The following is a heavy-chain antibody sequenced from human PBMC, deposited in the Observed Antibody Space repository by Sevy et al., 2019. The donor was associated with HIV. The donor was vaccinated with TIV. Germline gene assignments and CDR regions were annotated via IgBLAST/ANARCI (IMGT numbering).Heavy chain of an antibody. CDR2: ISSSSSYI. CDR1: GFTFSSYS. CDR3: ARDDIVVVPAAIGYYYGMDV. D-gene: IGHD2-2*01. V-gene: IGHV3-21*01. Sequence: GGSLRLSCAASGFTFSSYSMNWVRQAPGMGLEWVSSISSSSSYIYYADSVKGRFTISRDNAKNSLYLQMNSLRAEDTAVYYCARDDIVVVPAAIGYYYGMDVWGQRTTVTVSS. J-gene: IGHJ6*02.